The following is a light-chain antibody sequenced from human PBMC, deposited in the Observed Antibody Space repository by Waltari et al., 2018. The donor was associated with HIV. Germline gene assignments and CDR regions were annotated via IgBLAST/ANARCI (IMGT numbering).Light chain of an antibody. CDR1: SSDVGTYNR. V-gene: IGLV2-18*02. CDR3: SSYRTNNTIV. Sequence: QSALTQPPSVSASPGQSVTISCTGTSSDVGTYNRVSWYLQPPGTAPRIIIYEVKNRPSGVPDRFSGSKSSNTASLTISGLQAEDEADYYCSSYRTNNTIVFGTGTKVTVL. J-gene: IGLJ1*01. CDR2: EVK.